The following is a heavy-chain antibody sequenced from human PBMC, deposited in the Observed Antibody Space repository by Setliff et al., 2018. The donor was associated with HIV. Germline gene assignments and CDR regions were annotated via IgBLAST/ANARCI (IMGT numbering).Heavy chain of an antibody. D-gene: IGHD3-16*01. CDR2: ISYDGSNK. CDR1: GFSFSTYG. V-gene: IGHV3-30*03. J-gene: IGHJ5*02. CDR3: TREAYDFVWERWFDP. Sequence: GGSLRLSCAASGFSFSTYGMHWVRQAPGKGLEWVAVISYDGSNKYYADSVKGRFTISRDNSKNTLYLQMNSLRAEDTAVYYCTREAYDFVWERWFDPWGQGALVTVSS.